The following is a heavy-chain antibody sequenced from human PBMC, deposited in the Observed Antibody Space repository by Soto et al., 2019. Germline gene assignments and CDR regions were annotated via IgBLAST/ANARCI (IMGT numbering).Heavy chain of an antibody. CDR2: INPNSGGT. V-gene: IGHV1-2*04. J-gene: IGHJ5*02. CDR3: ARDPTAAAGPHWFDP. CDR1: GYTFTGYY. Sequence: ASVKVSCKASGYTFTGYYMHWVRQAPGQGLEWMGWINPNSGGTNYAQKFQGWVTMTRDTSISTAYMELSRLRSDDTAVYYCARDPTAAAGPHWFDPWGQGTLVTVSS. D-gene: IGHD6-13*01.